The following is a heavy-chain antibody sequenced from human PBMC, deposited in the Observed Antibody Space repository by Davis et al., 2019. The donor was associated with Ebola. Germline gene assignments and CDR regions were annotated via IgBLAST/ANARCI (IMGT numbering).Heavy chain of an antibody. CDR1: GGSFSGYY. Sequence: PSETLSLTCAVYGGSFSGYYWSWIRQPPGKGLEWIGEINHSGSTNYNPSLKSRVTISVDTSKNQFSLKLSSVTAADTAVYYCARGGEYGMDVWGKGTTVTVSS. CDR3: ARGGEYGMDV. J-gene: IGHJ6*04. V-gene: IGHV4-34*01. D-gene: IGHD3-16*01. CDR2: INHSGST.